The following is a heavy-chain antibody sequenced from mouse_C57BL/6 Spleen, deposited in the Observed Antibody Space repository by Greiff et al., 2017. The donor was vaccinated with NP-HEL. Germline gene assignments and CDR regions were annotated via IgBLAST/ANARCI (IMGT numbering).Heavy chain of an antibody. Sequence: EVQLQQSVAELVRPGASVKLSCTASGFNFKNTYMHWVKQRPEQGLEWIGRIDPANGNTKYAPKFQGKATITADTSSNTAYLQLSSLTSEDTARYYCARDYGSSYDYYFDDWGQGTTLTVSS. CDR2: IDPANGNT. V-gene: IGHV14-3*01. J-gene: IGHJ2*01. D-gene: IGHD1-1*01. CDR1: GFNFKNTY. CDR3: ARDYGSSYDYYFDD.